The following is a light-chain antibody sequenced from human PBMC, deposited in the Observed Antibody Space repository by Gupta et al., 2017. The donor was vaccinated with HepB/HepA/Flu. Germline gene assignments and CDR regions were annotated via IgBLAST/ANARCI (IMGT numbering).Light chain of an antibody. CDR1: SSDVGTYNL. Sequence: QSALTQPASASGSPAHPTTISCTGTSSDVGTYNLVSWYQQHPGKAPKRLSYDVTKRPSGVSNRFSGSKSGNTASLTISGLQAEDEADDYCCSYAGSSNWVFGGGTKVTVL. J-gene: IGLJ2*01. V-gene: IGLV2-23*02. CDR2: DVT. CDR3: CSYAGSSNWV.